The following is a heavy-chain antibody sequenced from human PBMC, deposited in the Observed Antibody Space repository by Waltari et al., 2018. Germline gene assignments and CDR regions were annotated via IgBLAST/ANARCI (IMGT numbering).Heavy chain of an antibody. J-gene: IGHJ6*03. CDR3: ARGQVVTSYYYYYMDV. CDR1: RVTFSTSA. V-gene: IGHV1-69*01. CDR2: IIPIFGTA. D-gene: IGHD3-22*01. Sequence: QAQLVQSGAEVKKPASSVQGSWQTTRVTFSTSAISWVRQALVQGLEWMGGIIPIFGTANYAQKFQGRVTITADESTSTAYMELSSLRSEDTAVYYCARGQVVTSYYYYYMDVWGKGTTVTVSS.